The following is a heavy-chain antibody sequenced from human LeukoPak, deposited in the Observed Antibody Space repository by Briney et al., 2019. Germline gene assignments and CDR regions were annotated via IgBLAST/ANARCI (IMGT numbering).Heavy chain of an antibody. D-gene: IGHD2-21*02. CDR3: ARALPRYCGGDCYLYYFDY. CDR1: GFTFSSYA. Sequence: GSLRLSCAASGFTFSSYAMHWVRQAPGKGLEWVAVISYDGSNKYYADSVKGRFTISRDNSKNTLYLRMNSLRAEDTAVYYCARALPRYCGGDCYLYYFDYWGQGTLVTVSS. J-gene: IGHJ4*02. V-gene: IGHV3-30-3*01. CDR2: ISYDGSNK.